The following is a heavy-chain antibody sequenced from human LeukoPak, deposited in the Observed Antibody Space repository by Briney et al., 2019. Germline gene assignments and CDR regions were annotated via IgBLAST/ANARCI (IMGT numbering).Heavy chain of an antibody. D-gene: IGHD3-10*01. CDR1: GFTFSNYW. V-gene: IGHV3-74*01. CDR3: ARDRKSGESSEIDF. J-gene: IGHJ4*02. CDR2: INRDGSTT. Sequence: GGSLRLSCAAPGFTFSNYWVHWVRQAPGKGLVWVSRINRDGSTTNYADSVKGRFTVSRDNAKNTLNLQMNSPRAEDTAVYYCARDRKSGESSEIDFWGQGTLVTVSS.